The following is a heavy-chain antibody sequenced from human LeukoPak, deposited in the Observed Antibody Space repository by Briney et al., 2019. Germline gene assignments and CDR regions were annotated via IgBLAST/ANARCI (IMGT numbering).Heavy chain of an antibody. CDR1: GGSISSSNYY. D-gene: IGHD4-17*01. Sequence: SETLSLTCTLLGGSISSSNYYWGWIRQPPGRGLECIGSIYYSASTLYNPSLKSRVTISVDTSKNQFSLKLSSVTAADTAVYYCARDYGDYYFDYWGQGTLVTVSS. J-gene: IGHJ4*02. CDR2: IYYSAST. V-gene: IGHV4-39*07. CDR3: ARDYGDYYFDY.